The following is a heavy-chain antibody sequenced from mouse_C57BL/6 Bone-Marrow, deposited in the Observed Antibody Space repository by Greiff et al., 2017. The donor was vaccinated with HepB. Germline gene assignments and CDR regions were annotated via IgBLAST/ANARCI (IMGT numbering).Heavy chain of an antibody. J-gene: IGHJ1*03. CDR3: ARKEAYYSNYWYFDV. V-gene: IGHV1-78*01. D-gene: IGHD2-5*01. CDR1: GYTFTDHT. Sequence: VQLQQSDAELVKPGASVKISCKVSGYTFTDHTMHWMKQRPEQGLEWIGYIYPRDGSTKYNEKFKGKATLTADKSSSTAYMQLNSLTSEDSAVYFCARKEAYYSNYWYFDVWGTGTTVTVSS. CDR2: IYPRDGST.